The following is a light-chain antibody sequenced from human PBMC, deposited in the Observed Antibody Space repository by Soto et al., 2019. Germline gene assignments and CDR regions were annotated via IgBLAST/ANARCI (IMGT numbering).Light chain of an antibody. J-gene: IGKJ2*01. CDR2: DAS. Sequence: EIVMAQSPATLSVSPGERATLSCRASQSISINLAWYQQKPGQAPRLLIFDASTRATGIPARFSGSGSGTDFTLNISSLQSEDSALYFCQQENDWPPASTFGQGTKVEI. CDR1: QSISIN. V-gene: IGKV3-15*01. CDR3: QQENDWPPAST.